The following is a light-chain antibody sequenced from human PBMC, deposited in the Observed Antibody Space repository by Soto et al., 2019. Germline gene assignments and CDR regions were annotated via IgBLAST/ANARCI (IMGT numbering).Light chain of an antibody. CDR2: LGS. CDR3: MQAIQAPRT. J-gene: IGKJ1*01. Sequence: DIVLTQSPLSLPVTPGEPASISCRSSQSLLHSNGNIYLDWYLQKPGQFPHLLIYLGSIRASGVPDRFSGSGSGTDFTLKITRVEAEDVGVYYCMQAIQAPRTFGLGTKVEIE. CDR1: QSLLHSNGNIY. V-gene: IGKV2-28*01.